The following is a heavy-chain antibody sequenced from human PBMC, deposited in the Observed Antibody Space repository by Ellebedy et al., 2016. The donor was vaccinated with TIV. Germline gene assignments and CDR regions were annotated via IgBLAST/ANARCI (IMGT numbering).Heavy chain of an antibody. CDR1: GLTFSNYE. D-gene: IGHD6-19*01. CDR3: VRGQPWNAVAGTEHFQH. V-gene: IGHV3-48*03. Sequence: GESLKISCAASGLTFSNYEMNWVRQAPGKGLEWVSYISSSGSTIYYADSVKGRFTISRDNAKSSLDLQMNSLRAEDTAIYYCVRGQPWNAVAGTEHFQHWGQGTLVTVSS. J-gene: IGHJ1*01. CDR2: ISSSGSTI.